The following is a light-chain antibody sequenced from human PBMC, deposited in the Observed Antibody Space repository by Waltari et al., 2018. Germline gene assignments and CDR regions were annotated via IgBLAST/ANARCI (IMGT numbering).Light chain of an antibody. J-gene: IGKJ1*01. V-gene: IGKV3-20*01. Sequence: EIVLTQSPGSLSSSPGERVTLSGRASQSVSRALAWYQQKPGQAPRLLIFGASNRATGIPDRLSGSGSETDFSLTISRLEPEDFAVYYCQHYVRLPATFGRGTKVEIK. CDR2: GAS. CDR1: QSVSRA. CDR3: QHYVRLPAT.